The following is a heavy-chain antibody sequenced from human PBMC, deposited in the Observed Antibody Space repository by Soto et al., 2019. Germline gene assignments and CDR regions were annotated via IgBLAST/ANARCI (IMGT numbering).Heavy chain of an antibody. CDR3: ARVHGSYVFEWFDP. V-gene: IGHV4-31*03. J-gene: IGHJ5*02. CDR1: GGSISSGGYY. CDR2: IYYSGIT. D-gene: IGHD1-26*01. Sequence: SETLSLTCTVSGGSISSGGYYWSWIRQHPGKGLEWIGYIYYSGITYYNPSLKSRVTISVNTSKNQFSLKLSSVTAADTAVYYCARVHGSYVFEWFDPWGQGTLVTV.